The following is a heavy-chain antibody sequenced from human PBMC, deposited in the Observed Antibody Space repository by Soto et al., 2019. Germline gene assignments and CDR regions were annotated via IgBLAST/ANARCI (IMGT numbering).Heavy chain of an antibody. V-gene: IGHV1-69*01. CDR1: GGTFSRYA. Sequence: QVQLVQSGAEVKKPGSSVKVSCKASGGTFSRYAISWVQQAPGQGLEWMGGIIPIFGTANYAQKFQGRVTITADESTSTAYMELSSLRSEDTAVYYCAREGASGSHIGYWGQGTLVTVSS. D-gene: IGHD2-21*01. J-gene: IGHJ4*02. CDR3: AREGASGSHIGY. CDR2: IIPIFGTA.